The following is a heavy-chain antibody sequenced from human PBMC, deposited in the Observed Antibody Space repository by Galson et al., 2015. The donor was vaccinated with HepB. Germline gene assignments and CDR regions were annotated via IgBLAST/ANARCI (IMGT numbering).Heavy chain of an antibody. CDR2: ISSSSSYI. V-gene: IGHV3-21*01. CDR3: ARVRAFDYNDYYYYGMDV. J-gene: IGHJ6*02. Sequence: SLRLSCAASGFTFSSYSMNWVRQAPGKGLEWVSSISSSSSYIYYADSVKGRFTISRDNAKNSLYLQMNSLRAEDTAVYYCARVRAFDYNDYYYYGMDVWGQGTTVTVSS. D-gene: IGHD4-11*01. CDR1: GFTFSSYS.